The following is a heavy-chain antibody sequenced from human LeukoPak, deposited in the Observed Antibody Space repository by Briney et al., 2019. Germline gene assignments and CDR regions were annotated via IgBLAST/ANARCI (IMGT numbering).Heavy chain of an antibody. D-gene: IGHD7-27*01. CDR3: ARDLWLTGDGAIYYYYMDV. Sequence: SETLSLTCTVSGGSISSSSYYWGWIRQPAGKGLEWIGRIYTSGSTNYNPSLKSRVTISVDTSKNQFSLKLSSVTAADTAVYYCARDLWLTGDGAIYYYYMDVWGKGTTVTVSS. CDR1: GGSISSSSYY. CDR2: IYTSGST. J-gene: IGHJ6*03. V-gene: IGHV4-61*02.